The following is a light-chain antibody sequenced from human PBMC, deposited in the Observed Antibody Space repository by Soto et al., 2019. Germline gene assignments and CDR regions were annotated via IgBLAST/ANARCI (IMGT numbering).Light chain of an antibody. J-gene: IGKJ2*01. CDR3: QQYDNLPYT. Sequence: DIQMPQSPSSLSAAVGDRVTITCQASQDMSNFLNWYQQIPGKAPKLLIYDASNLETGVPSRFIGGGSGTDFTFSISRLQPEDIATYYCQQYDNLPYTFGQGTKVEIK. CDR1: QDMSNF. CDR2: DAS. V-gene: IGKV1-33*01.